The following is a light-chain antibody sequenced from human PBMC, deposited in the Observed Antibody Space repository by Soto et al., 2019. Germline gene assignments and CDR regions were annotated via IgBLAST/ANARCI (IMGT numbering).Light chain of an antibody. CDR1: SSDVGSYNR. CDR2: QVS. CDR3: SSYTSSGTWV. Sequence: QSALTQPPSVSGSPGQSVTISCTGTSSDVGSYNRVSWYQQPPGTAPKLMICQVSNRPSGVPDRFSGSKSGNTASLTISGLQAGDEADYYCSSYTSSGTWVFGGGTKVNVL. V-gene: IGLV2-18*02. J-gene: IGLJ3*02.